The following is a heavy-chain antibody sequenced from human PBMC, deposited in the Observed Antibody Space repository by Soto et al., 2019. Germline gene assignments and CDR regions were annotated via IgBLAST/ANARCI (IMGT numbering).Heavy chain of an antibody. D-gene: IGHD3-10*01. Sequence: GXSVKVSCKASGGTFSSYAISWVRQAPVQGLEWMGGIIPIFGTANYAQKFQGRVTITADESTSTAYMELSSLRSEDTAVYYCARGDEGSGSYYYYGMDVWGQGTTVTVSS. V-gene: IGHV1-69*01. CDR2: IIPIFGTA. CDR3: ARGDEGSGSYYYYGMDV. CDR1: GGTFSSYA. J-gene: IGHJ6*02.